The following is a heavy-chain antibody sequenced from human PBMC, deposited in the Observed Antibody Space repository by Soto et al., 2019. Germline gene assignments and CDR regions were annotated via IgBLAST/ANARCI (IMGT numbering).Heavy chain of an antibody. CDR2: IRSKAYGGTT. CDR3: TRDYCSGGSCYTPQGWFDP. CDR1: GFTFGDYA. D-gene: IGHD2-15*01. Sequence: PGGSLRLSCTASGFTFGDYAMSWFRQAPWKGLEWVGFIRSKAYGGTTEYAASVKGRFTISRDDSKSITYLQMNSLKTEDTAVYYCTRDYCSGGSCYTPQGWFDPWGQGTLVTVSS. J-gene: IGHJ5*02. V-gene: IGHV3-49*03.